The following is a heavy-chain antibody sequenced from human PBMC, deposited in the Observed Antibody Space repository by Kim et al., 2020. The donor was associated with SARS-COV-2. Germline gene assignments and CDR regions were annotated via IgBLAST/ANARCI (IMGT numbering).Heavy chain of an antibody. V-gene: IGHV6-1*01. CDR3: ARDLGEATVTRYFDY. D-gene: IGHD4-17*01. Sequence: VSVKSRITINPDTSKNPFSLQLNSVTPEDTAVYYCARDLGEATVTRYFDYWGQGTLVTVSS. J-gene: IGHJ4*02.